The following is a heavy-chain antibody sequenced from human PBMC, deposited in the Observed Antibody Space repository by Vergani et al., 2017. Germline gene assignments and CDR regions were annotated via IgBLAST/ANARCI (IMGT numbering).Heavy chain of an antibody. CDR3: ARDQRWGHSLDR. CDR2: INHSGST. Sequence: QVQLQQWGAGLLKPSETLSLTCAVYGGSFSGYYWSWIRQPPGKGLEWIGEINHSGSTNYNPSLKSRVTISVDTSKNQFSLKLSSVTAADTAVYYCARDQRWGHSLDRWGQGTLVTVSS. D-gene: IGHD5-24*01. J-gene: IGHJ5*02. CDR1: GGSFSGYY. V-gene: IGHV4-34*01.